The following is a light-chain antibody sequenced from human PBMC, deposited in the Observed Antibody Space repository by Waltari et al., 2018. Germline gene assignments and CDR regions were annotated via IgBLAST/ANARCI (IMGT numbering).Light chain of an antibody. CDR1: TPNIGNNY. CDR3: GSWDSSLGIGV. J-gene: IGLJ3*02. V-gene: IGLV1-51*01. CDR2: EDN. Sequence: QSVLTQAPSVSAAPGQTVTISCSGTTPNIGNNYVSRYQQLPGAAPKIVIYEDNRRPSGIPDRFSGSKSGASATLGITGLQTGDEADYYCGSWDSSLGIGVLGGGTRLTVL.